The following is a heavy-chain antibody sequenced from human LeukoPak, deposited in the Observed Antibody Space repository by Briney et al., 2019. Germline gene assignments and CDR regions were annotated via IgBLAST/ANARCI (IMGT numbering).Heavy chain of an antibody. Sequence: SETLSLTCAVYGGSFSGYYWSWIRQPPGKGLEWIGEINHSGSTNYNPSLKSRVTISVDTSKNQFSLTLRSVTAADTAVYYCARSQIDYGDYVNWFDPWGQGTLVTVSS. CDR1: GGSFSGYY. V-gene: IGHV4-34*01. CDR3: ARSQIDYGDYVNWFDP. D-gene: IGHD4-17*01. CDR2: INHSGST. J-gene: IGHJ5*02.